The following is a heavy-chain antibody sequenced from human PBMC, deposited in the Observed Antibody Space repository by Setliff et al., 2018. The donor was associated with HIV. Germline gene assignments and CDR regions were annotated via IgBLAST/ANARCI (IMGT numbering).Heavy chain of an antibody. Sequence: PGGSLRLSCAASGFSFNNYVMHWVSAISGGGGVTYYADSVKGRFTISRDNSKNTLFLQMNSLRADDMAVYYCANHGHLDISIYPYFFDFWGQGTLVTVSS. CDR3: ANHGHLDISIYPYFFDF. CDR1: GFSFNNYV. D-gene: IGHD3-16*02. J-gene: IGHJ4*02. V-gene: IGHV3-23*01. CDR2: ISGGGGVT.